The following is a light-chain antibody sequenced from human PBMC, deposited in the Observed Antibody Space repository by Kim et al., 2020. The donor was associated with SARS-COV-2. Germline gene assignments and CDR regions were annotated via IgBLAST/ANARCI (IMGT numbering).Light chain of an antibody. J-gene: IGKJ2*01. CDR2: DAS. CDR1: QNINSY. Sequence: EIVLTQSPATLSLSPGERATLSCRASQNINSYLAWYQQKPGQLPRLLIYDASSRVTGIPARFSGSGSGTDFTLTISSLEPEDFAVYYCQHRSNWPPYTFGQGTKLEI. V-gene: IGKV3-11*01. CDR3: QHRSNWPPYT.